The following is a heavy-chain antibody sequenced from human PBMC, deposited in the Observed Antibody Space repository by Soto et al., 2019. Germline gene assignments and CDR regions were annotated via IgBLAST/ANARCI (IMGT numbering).Heavy chain of an antibody. V-gene: IGHV1-69*13. CDR1: GGTFSSYA. CDR3: AGRYSSSGASSGWYTVYYYGMDV. J-gene: IGHJ6*02. Sequence: SVKVSCKASGGTFSSYAISWVRQAPGQGLEWMGGIIPIFGTANYAQKFQGRVTITADESTSTAYMELSSLGSEDTAVYYCAGRYSSSGASSGWYTVYYYGMDVWGQGTTVTVSS. CDR2: IIPIFGTA. D-gene: IGHD6-19*01.